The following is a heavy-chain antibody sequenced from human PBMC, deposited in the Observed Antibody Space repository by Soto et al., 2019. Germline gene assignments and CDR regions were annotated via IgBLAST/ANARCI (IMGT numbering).Heavy chain of an antibody. J-gene: IGHJ4*02. Sequence: GGSLRLSCAASGFTFSSYAMSWVRQAPGKGLEWVSAISGSGGSTYYADSVKGRFTISRDNSKNTLYLQMKSLRAEDTAVYYCAKDLRPIVVVPAAPVTAFDYWGQGTLVTVSS. V-gene: IGHV3-23*01. D-gene: IGHD2-2*01. CDR2: ISGSGGST. CDR1: GFTFSSYA. CDR3: AKDLRPIVVVPAAPVTAFDY.